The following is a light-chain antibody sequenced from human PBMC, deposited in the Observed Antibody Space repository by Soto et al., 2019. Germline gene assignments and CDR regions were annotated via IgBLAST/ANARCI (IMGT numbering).Light chain of an antibody. V-gene: IGLV2-11*01. CDR1: SSDVGGYKY. J-gene: IGLJ2*01. CDR2: DVS. Sequence: QSALTQPRSVSGSPGQSVTISCTGTSSDVGGYKYVSWYQQHPGEVPKLMMFDVSERPSGVPDRFSGSKSGNTASLSISGLQAEDEADYYCCAYAGSYTVLFGGGTKVTVL. CDR3: CAYAGSYTVL.